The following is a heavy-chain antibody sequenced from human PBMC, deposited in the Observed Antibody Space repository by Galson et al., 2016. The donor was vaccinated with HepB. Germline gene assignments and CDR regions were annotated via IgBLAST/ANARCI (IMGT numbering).Heavy chain of an antibody. CDR3: ARESSSFENYYYGMDV. J-gene: IGHJ6*02. D-gene: IGHD2-2*01. V-gene: IGHV3-53*01. CDR1: GFTVSTNY. CDR2: IYSGGTT. Sequence: SLRLSCAASGFTVSTNYMNWVRQAPGKGLEWVSVIYSGGTTYYADSVKGRFTISRDNSKDTLYLQMNSLRAEDTALYYCARESSSFENYYYGMDVWSQGTTVSVSS.